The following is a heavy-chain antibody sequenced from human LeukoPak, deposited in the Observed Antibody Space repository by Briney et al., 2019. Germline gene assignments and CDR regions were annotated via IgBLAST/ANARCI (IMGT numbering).Heavy chain of an antibody. Sequence: ASVKVSCKASGYTFTSYGISWVRQAPGQGLEWMGWISAYNVNTNYGQKLQGRVTMTTDTSTSTAYMELRSLRSDDTAVYYCAREWRAGQFGGVIVRNIDYWGQGTLVTVSS. CDR3: AREWRAGQFGGVIVRNIDY. J-gene: IGHJ4*02. CDR2: ISAYNVNT. CDR1: GYTFTSYG. D-gene: IGHD3-16*02. V-gene: IGHV1-18*01.